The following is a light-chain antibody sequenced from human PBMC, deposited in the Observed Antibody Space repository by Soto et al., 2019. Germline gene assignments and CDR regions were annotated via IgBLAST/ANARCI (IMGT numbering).Light chain of an antibody. CDR2: EVS. J-gene: IGLJ2*01. Sequence: QSALTQPASVSGSPGQSITISCTGTSSDVGCYNYVSWYQQHPGKAPKLMIYEVSNRPSGVSNRLSGSKSGNTASLTISGLQAEDEADYYCSSYTSSSTRVFGGGTKLTVL. CDR3: SSYTSSSTRV. CDR1: SSDVGCYNY. V-gene: IGLV2-14*01.